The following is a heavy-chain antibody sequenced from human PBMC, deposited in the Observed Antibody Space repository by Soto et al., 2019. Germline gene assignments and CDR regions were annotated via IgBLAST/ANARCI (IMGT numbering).Heavy chain of an antibody. J-gene: IGHJ3*02. CDR1: GGTFSSYA. Sequence: SVKVSCKASGGTFSSYAISWVRQAPGQGLEWMGGIIPIFGTANYAQKFQGRVTITADESTSTAYMELSSLRSEDTAVYYCASPLMAGQVPDAFDIWGQGTMVTVSS. CDR2: IIPIFGTA. V-gene: IGHV1-69*13. CDR3: ASPLMAGQVPDAFDI.